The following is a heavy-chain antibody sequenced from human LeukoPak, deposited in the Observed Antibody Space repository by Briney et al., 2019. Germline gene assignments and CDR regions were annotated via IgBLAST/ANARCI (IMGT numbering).Heavy chain of an antibody. CDR2: ISAYNGNT. J-gene: IGHJ5*02. Sequence: GASVKVSCKASGYTFTSYGISWVRQAPGQGLEWMGWISAYNGNTNYAQKLQGRVTMTRDTSISTAYMELSRLRSDDTAVYYCARDLRYGSGSPRFDPWGQGTLVTVSS. V-gene: IGHV1-18*01. CDR1: GYTFTSYG. D-gene: IGHD3-10*01. CDR3: ARDLRYGSGSPRFDP.